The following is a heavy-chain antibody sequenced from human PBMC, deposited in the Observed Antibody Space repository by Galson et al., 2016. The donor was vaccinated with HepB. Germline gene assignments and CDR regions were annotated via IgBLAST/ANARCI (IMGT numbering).Heavy chain of an antibody. D-gene: IGHD3-22*01. J-gene: IGHJ4*02. CDR1: GFSFSINA. V-gene: IGHV3-23*01. CDR2: ISGSGANT. CDR3: AKASRSNYDTRGYHYEYDFDA. Sequence: SLRLSCAASGFSFSINAMSWVRQAPGTGLEWVSSISGSGANTFYADSVKGRFTISSDNSNNTLYLQLNSLRVEDTAIYYRAKASRSNYDTRGYHYEYDFDAWGLGTLVTVAS.